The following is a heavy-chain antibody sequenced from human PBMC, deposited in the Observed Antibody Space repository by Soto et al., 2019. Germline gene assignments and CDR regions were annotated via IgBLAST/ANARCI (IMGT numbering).Heavy chain of an antibody. V-gene: IGHV1-69*01. Sequence: QVQLVQSGAEGKKPGSSVTVSCKAFGGSFSTHVVNWVRQAPGQGLEWVGLIIPVFGTTDYAQHFQGRVTITADESTRTAFLEVSSLRSEDTAVYYCASGVREYSSAPPHFWGQGTLVSVSS. J-gene: IGHJ4*02. CDR2: IIPVFGTT. D-gene: IGHD5-12*01. CDR1: GGSFSTHV. CDR3: ASGVREYSSAPPHF.